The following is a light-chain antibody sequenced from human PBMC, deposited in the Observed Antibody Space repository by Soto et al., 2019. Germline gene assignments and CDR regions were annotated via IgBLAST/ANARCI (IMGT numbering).Light chain of an antibody. CDR3: QSADSSGTYPV. Sequence: SYELTQPPSVSLSPGQTARITCSGAALPKQYAYWYQQKPDQAPVMVIYKDSERPSGIPARFSGSSSGTTVTLTISGVQAEDEGDYYCQSADSSGTYPVFGGGTQLTVL. CDR2: KDS. J-gene: IGLJ3*02. V-gene: IGLV3-25*02. CDR1: ALPKQY.